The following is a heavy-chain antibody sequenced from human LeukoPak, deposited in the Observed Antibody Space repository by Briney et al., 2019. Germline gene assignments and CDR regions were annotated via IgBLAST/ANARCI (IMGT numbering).Heavy chain of an antibody. CDR1: GFTFSSYA. J-gene: IGHJ6*02. CDR3: AYGYTYGMDV. D-gene: IGHD5-24*01. V-gene: IGHV3-53*04. CDR2: IYSGGST. Sequence: GGSLRLSCAASGFTFSSYAMSWVRQAPGKGLEWVSVIYSGGSTYYADSVKSRFTISRHNSKNTLYLQMNSLRAEDTAVYYCAYGYTYGMDVWGQGTTVTVSS.